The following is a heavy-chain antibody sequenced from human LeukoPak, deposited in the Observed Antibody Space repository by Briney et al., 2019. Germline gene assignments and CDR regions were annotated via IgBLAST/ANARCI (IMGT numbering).Heavy chain of an antibody. CDR3: AKVDDSSGYQDY. CDR1: GFTFSSYA. CDR2: ISGSGGST. D-gene: IGHD3-22*01. V-gene: IGHV3-23*01. J-gene: IGHJ4*02. Sequence: PGGSLRLSCAASGFTFSSYAMSWVRQAPGKGLEWVSAISGSGGSTYYADSVKGRFTISRDNSKNTLYLQLNSLRAEDTAVYYCAKVDDSSGYQDYWGQGTLVTVSS.